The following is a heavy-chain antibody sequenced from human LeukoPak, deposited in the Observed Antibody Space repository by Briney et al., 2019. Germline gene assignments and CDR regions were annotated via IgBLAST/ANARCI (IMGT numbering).Heavy chain of an antibody. J-gene: IGHJ6*03. Sequence: QPGGSLRLSCAASGFTFSTSWMAWVRQAPGRGLEWVANINQDGTEKNYVDSVKGRFTISRDNAQNSLYLQMNSLRAEDTAVYYCARDTDIVVVPAAPYYYYMDVWGKGTTVTVSS. CDR2: INQDGTEK. CDR1: GFTFSTSW. CDR3: ARDTDIVVVPAAPYYYYMDV. D-gene: IGHD2-2*01. V-gene: IGHV3-7*01.